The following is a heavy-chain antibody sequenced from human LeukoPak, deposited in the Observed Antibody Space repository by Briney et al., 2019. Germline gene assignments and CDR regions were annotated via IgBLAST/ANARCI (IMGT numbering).Heavy chain of an antibody. V-gene: IGHV3-74*01. J-gene: IGHJ4*02. CDR3: ARGVGDYYGGSCSFGY. Sequence: GGSLRLSCAASGFTFGSHWMHWVRQGPGKGLVWVSRINSDGSRTIYADSVKGRFTISRDSAKNTLYLQMNSLTAEDAAVYYCARGVGDYYGGSCSFGYWGQGTLVTVSS. CDR2: INSDGSRT. CDR1: GFTFGSHW. D-gene: IGHD3-10*01.